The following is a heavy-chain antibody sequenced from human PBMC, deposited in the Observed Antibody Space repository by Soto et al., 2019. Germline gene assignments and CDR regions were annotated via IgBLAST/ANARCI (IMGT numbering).Heavy chain of an antibody. D-gene: IGHD3-22*01. J-gene: IGHJ3*02. CDR3: AVTMIVVVTDDAFDI. CDR2: IFPILGIA. CDR1: GGTFSSYT. V-gene: IGHV1-69*02. Sequence: QVQLVQSGAEVKKPGSSVKVSCKASGGTFSSYTISWVRQAPGQGLEWMGRIFPILGIANYAQKFQGRVTITADKSTSTAYMELSSLRSEDTAVYYCAVTMIVVVTDDAFDIWGQGTMVTVSS.